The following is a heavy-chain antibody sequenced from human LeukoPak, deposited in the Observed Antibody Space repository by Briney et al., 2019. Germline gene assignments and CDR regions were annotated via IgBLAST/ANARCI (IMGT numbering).Heavy chain of an antibody. CDR2: VYASGST. CDR3: ARLRNVVLFDY. J-gene: IGHJ4*02. CDR1: GDSISSDISY. D-gene: IGHD2-15*01. V-gene: IGHV4-61*02. Sequence: SQTLYLTCTVSGDSISSDISYWSWIRQPAGKELEWIGRVYASGSTNYNPSLKSRVTISVDTSKNQFSLNLSSVTAADTAMYYCARLRNVVLFDYWGQGTLVTVSS.